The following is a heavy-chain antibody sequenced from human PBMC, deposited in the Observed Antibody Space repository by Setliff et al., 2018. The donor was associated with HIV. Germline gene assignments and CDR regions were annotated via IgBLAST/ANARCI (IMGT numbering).Heavy chain of an antibody. CDR3: ARSKTFYDFWGGYYTHGAFKI. CDR2: IFYSGIT. D-gene: IGHD3-3*01. V-gene: IGHV4-39*01. CDR1: GGSFTSRSYY. J-gene: IGHJ3*02. Sequence: SETLSLTCTVSGGSFTSRSYYWGWIRQPPGKGLEWIGSIFYSGITYYNPSLKSRVTISVDTSKHPFSLNLTSVTAADTAVYYCARSKTFYDFWGGYYTHGAFKIWGLGTMVTVSS.